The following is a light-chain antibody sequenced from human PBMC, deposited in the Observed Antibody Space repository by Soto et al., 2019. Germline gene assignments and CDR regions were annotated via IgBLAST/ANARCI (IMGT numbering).Light chain of an antibody. CDR1: SSNIGAGYD. V-gene: IGLV1-40*01. J-gene: IGLJ2*01. CDR3: QSYDDAVTARYV. Sequence: QSVLTQPTSVSGAPGQRVTISCTGSSSNIGAGYDVHWYQQFPGKAPKLLIYGDSNRPSGVPDRFSGSKSGTSASLVITGLQAEDEADYYCQSYDDAVTARYVFGGGTKLTVL. CDR2: GDS.